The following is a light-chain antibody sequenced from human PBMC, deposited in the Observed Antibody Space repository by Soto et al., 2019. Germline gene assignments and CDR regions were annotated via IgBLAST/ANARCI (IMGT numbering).Light chain of an antibody. J-gene: IGKJ1*01. CDR1: QTISNH. CDR3: QQSHNTPWT. Sequence: DIQMTQSPSSLSASVGDRVTITCRASQTISNHLNWYQQRQGTAPKVLVYAASTLQSGVPSRFSGSGSGTHFTLTISSLQPDDFATYYCQQSHNTPWTFGQGTKVEIK. CDR2: AAS. V-gene: IGKV1-39*01.